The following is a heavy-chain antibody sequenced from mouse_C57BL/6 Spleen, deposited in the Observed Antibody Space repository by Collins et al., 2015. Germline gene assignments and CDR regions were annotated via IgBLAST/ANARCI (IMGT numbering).Heavy chain of an antibody. V-gene: IGHV9-3*02. CDR3: ATLWLRDY. CDR2: INTNTGES. D-gene: IGHD2-2*01. CDR1: GYTFTNYG. J-gene: IGHJ2*01. Sequence: QIQLVQSGPELKKPGETVKISCKASGYTFTNYGMNWVKQAPGKGLKWMGWINTNTGESTYAEEIKGRFAFSLETSASTAYLQINNLKNEDTATYFCATLWLRDYWGQGTTLTVSS.